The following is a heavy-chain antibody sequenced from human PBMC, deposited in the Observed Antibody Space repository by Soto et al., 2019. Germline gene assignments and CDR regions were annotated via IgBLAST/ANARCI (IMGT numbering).Heavy chain of an antibody. D-gene: IGHD3-22*01. Sequence: PGGSLRLSCAASGFTFSSYGMHWVRQAPGKGLEWVAVISYDGSNKYYADSVKGRFTISRDNSKNTLYLQMNSLRAEDTAVYYCAKDQTPYDSSGVGYFDYWGQGTLVTVSS. J-gene: IGHJ4*02. CDR2: ISYDGSNK. CDR1: GFTFSSYG. CDR3: AKDQTPYDSSGVGYFDY. V-gene: IGHV3-30*18.